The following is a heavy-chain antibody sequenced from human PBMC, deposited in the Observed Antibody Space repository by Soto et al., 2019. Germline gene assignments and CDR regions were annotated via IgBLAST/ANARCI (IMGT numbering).Heavy chain of an antibody. Sequence: EVQLVESGGGLVQPGGSLRLSCAASGFTVSSNYMSWARQAPGKGLEGVSVIYSGGSTYYADSVKSRFTISRQNSKNTLYLQMNSLRAEDTAVYYCAREGAGTDYWGQGTLVTVSS. V-gene: IGHV3-53*04. J-gene: IGHJ4*02. D-gene: IGHD6-19*01. CDR2: IYSGGST. CDR1: GFTVSSNY. CDR3: AREGAGTDY.